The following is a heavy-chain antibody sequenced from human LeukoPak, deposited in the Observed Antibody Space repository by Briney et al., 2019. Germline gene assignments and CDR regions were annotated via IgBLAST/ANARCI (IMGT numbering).Heavy chain of an antibody. V-gene: IGHV3-7*03. CDR2: IKQDGSGK. CDR3: ARHIAVAASYYYYGMDV. CDR1: GFTFSSYW. Sequence: PGGSLRLSCAASGFTFSSYWMSWVRQAPGKGLEWVANIKQDGSGKYYVDSVKGRFTISRDNAKNSLYLQMNSLRAEDTAVYYCARHIAVAASYYYYGMDVWGQGTTVTVSS. J-gene: IGHJ6*02. D-gene: IGHD6-19*01.